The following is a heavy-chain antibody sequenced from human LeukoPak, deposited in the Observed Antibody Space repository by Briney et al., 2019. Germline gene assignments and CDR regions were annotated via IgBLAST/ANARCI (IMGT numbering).Heavy chain of an antibody. D-gene: IGHD3-10*01. CDR3: ARRESYDY. CDR1: GFTFSGYA. Sequence: GGSLRLSCAASGFTFSGYAMHWVRQAPGKGLEWVAVISYDGSNKYYADSVKGRFTISRDNSKNTLYLQMNSLRAEDTAVYYCARRESYDYWGQGTLVTVSS. J-gene: IGHJ4*02. V-gene: IGHV3-30-3*01. CDR2: ISYDGSNK.